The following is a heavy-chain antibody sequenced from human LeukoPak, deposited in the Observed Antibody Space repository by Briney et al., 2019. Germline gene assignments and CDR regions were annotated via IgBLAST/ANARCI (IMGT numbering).Heavy chain of an antibody. V-gene: IGHV3-30*02. CDR2: IRYDGSNE. CDR1: GFTFSSYG. D-gene: IGHD6-6*01. Sequence: GGSLRLSCAASGFTFSSYGMHWVRQAPGKGLEWVSFIRYDGSNEYYADSVKGRFTISRDNAKNSLYLQMNSLRAEDTALYYCAKDLVRSMRGINWFDPWGQGTLVTVSS. J-gene: IGHJ5*02. CDR3: AKDLVRSMRGINWFDP.